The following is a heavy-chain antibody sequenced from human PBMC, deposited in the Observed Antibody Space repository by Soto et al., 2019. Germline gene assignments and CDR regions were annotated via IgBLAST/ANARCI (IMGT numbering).Heavy chain of an antibody. V-gene: IGHV4-39*01. CDR1: GGSISSSSYY. J-gene: IGHJ3*02. CDR3: ALTLMWFGGPETFDT. Sequence: PSETLSLTCTVSGGSISSSSYYWGWIRQPPGKGLEWIGSIYYSGSTYYNPSLKSRVTISVDTSKNKFTLKLSSVTAADTALYYCALTLMWFGGPETFDTWGQGTMVTVSS. D-gene: IGHD3-10*01. CDR2: IYYSGST.